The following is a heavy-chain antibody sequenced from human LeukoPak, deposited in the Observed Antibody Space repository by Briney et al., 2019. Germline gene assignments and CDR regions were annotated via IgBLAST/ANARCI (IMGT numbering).Heavy chain of an antibody. D-gene: IGHD6-13*01. CDR2: IYTSGST. V-gene: IGHV4-4*07. CDR3: ARDQEIWRGSSSWYLLFDY. Sequence: SETLSLTCTVSGGSISSYYWSWIRQPAGKGLEWIGRIYTSGSTNYNPSLKSRVTMSVDTSKNQFSLKLSSVTAADTAVYYCARDQEIWRGSSSWYLLFDYWGQGTLVTVSS. CDR1: GGSISSYY. J-gene: IGHJ4*02.